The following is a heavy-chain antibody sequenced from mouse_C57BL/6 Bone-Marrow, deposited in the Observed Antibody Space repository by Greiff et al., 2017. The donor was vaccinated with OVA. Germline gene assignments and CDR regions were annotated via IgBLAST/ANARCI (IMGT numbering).Heavy chain of an antibody. CDR3: AREGHYYGSSFDY. CDR1: GYTFTSYG. Sequence: VQRVESGAELARPGASVKLSCKASGYTFTSYGISWVKQRTGQGLEWIGEIYPRSGNTYYNEKFKGKATLTADKSSSTAYMELRSLTSEDSAVYFCAREGHYYGSSFDYWGQGTTLTVSS. J-gene: IGHJ2*01. D-gene: IGHD1-1*01. CDR2: IYPRSGNT. V-gene: IGHV1-81*01.